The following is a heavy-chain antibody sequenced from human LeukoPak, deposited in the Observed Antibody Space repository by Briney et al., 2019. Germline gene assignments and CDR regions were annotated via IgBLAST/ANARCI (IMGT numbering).Heavy chain of an antibody. CDR2: INQDGSEK. D-gene: IGHD6-13*01. J-gene: IGHJ3*02. CDR3: ARDEEQLNI. Sequence: GGSLRLSCAASGITFRSFWMSWVRQAPGKGLEWVANINQDGSEKNYVDSVKGRFTISRDNAKNSLYLEVNSLRSEDTAVYYCARDEEQLNIWGQGTMVTVSS. CDR1: GITFRSFW. V-gene: IGHV3-7*04.